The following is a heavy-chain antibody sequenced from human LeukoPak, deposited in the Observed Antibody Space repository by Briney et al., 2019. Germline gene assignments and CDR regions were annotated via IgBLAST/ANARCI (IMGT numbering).Heavy chain of an antibody. Sequence: GGSLRLSCAASGFTFSSYSMNWVRQAPGKGLEWVSYISSSSSAVYYADSVKGRFTISRDNAKNSLYLQMHSLRAEDTAVYYCAKSFGRYDSSGYYRGYWGQGTLVTVSS. V-gene: IGHV3-48*01. CDR3: AKSFGRYDSSGYYRGY. CDR2: ISSSSSAV. CDR1: GFTFSSYS. D-gene: IGHD3-22*01. J-gene: IGHJ4*02.